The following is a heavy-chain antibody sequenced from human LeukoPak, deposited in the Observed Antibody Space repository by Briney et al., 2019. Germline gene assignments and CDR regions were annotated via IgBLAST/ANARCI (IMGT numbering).Heavy chain of an antibody. J-gene: IGHJ4*02. CDR1: GSTFSSHG. CDR3: ARWGNNKILDY. CDR2: IWYDGSEK. Sequence: GSLRSSCVASGSTFSSHGMHWVRQAPGKGLEWVAVIWYDGSEKYYADSVKGRFIISRDNSKNMLYLQMNSLRADDTAVYYCARWGNNKILDYWGQGTLVTVSS. V-gene: IGHV3-33*01. D-gene: IGHD7-27*01.